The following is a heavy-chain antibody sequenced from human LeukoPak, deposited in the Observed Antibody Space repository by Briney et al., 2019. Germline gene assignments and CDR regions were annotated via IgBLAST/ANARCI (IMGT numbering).Heavy chain of an antibody. CDR2: INQDDNEK. V-gene: IGHV3-7*01. Sequence: GGSLRLSCAASGFPFHNYWMTWVRPAPGKGLEWVANINQDDNEKYYLDSVKGRFTISRDNAETSLFLQMTSLRVEGTAIYYCARGLYGSGRRSLMAHWGPGTLVAVSS. CDR3: ARGLYGSGRRSLMAH. J-gene: IGHJ4*02. D-gene: IGHD3-10*01. CDR1: GFPFHNYW.